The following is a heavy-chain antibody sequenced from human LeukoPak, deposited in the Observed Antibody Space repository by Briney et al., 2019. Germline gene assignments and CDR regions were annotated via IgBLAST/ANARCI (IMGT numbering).Heavy chain of an antibody. CDR2: ISSSSSYI. V-gene: IGHV3-21*01. D-gene: IGHD2-21*02. CDR1: GFTFSTYS. Sequence: GGSLRLSCAASGFTFSTYSMNWVRQAPGKGLEWVSSISSSSSYIYYADSLKGRFTISRDNAKNSLYLQMNSLRAEDTAVYYCAGRAYCGADCYSGSYYYYGLDVWGQGTTVTVSS. CDR3: AGRAYCGADCYSGSYYYYGLDV. J-gene: IGHJ6*02.